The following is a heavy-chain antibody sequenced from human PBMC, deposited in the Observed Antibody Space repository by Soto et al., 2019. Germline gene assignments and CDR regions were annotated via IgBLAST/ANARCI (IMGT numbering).Heavy chain of an antibody. V-gene: IGHV4-39*07. Sequence: SETLSLTCSVSGASTGSSSNYWGWIRQPPGKGLEWIGNINYSGSTYYNPSLKSRVTISVDTSKNQFSLKLSSVTAADTAVYYCARGSYWFDSWGQGTLVTVSS. D-gene: IGHD6-13*01. J-gene: IGHJ5*01. CDR2: INYSGST. CDR1: GASTGSSSNY. CDR3: ARGSYWFDS.